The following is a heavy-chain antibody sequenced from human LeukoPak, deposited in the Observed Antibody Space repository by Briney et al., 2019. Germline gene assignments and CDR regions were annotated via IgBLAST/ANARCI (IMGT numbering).Heavy chain of an antibody. CDR3: ARDQLYSKAGVSI. CDR2: IYYSGST. J-gene: IGHJ4*02. CDR1: GGSISSSSYY. V-gene: IGHV4-61*01. D-gene: IGHD6-13*01. Sequence: SETLSLSCTVSGGSISSSSYYWSWIRQPPGKGLEWIGYIYYSGSTNYNPSLKSRVTISVDTSKNQFSLKLSSVTAADTAVYYCARDQLYSKAGVSIWGQGTLVTVSS.